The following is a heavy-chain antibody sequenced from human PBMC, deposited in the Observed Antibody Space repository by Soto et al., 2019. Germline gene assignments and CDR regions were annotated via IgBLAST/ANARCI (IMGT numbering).Heavy chain of an antibody. CDR3: ARGGSRPDAFAI. Sequence: QVQLQVSGPGLVRPSETLSLTCTVSGVSISYNYWNWVRQPPGKGLEWIGYIYYTGNVKYKSSLKSRVSISIDRSKNRFSRNVTSVTAGDTAVYYCARGGSRPDAFAIWGQGTTVTISS. V-gene: IGHV4-59*08. J-gene: IGHJ3*02. D-gene: IGHD1-26*01. CDR1: GVSISYNY. CDR2: IYYTGNV.